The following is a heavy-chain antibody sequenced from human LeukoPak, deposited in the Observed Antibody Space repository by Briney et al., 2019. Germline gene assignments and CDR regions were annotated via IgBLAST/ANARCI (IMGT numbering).Heavy chain of an antibody. D-gene: IGHD3-10*01. CDR3: ANQRGGF. CDR2: ISGTAENT. CDR1: GFIFSSYP. V-gene: IGHV3-23*01. J-gene: IGHJ4*02. Sequence: SGGSLRLSCAASGFIFSSYPMSWVRQAPGKGLEWFSAISGTAENTYYADSVKGRFSISRDNSRNTVHLQMNSLRPEDTAVYYCANQRGGFWGQGTLVTVSS.